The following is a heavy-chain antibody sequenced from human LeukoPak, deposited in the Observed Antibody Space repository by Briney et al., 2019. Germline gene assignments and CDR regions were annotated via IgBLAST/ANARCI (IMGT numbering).Heavy chain of an antibody. V-gene: IGHV3-13*01. CDR3: TRGRCASCYGDSGLDP. J-gene: IGHJ5*02. CDR1: GIHIRKYD. D-gene: IGHD2-2*01. Sequence: GSLRLSLSASGIHIRKYDIHLVRQVTGKGPEGVSFLSTTGDTYYQDSMKGRFTISRDTVRNSVYLQMDSLRADDTAVYYCTRGRCASCYGDSGLDPWGQGTLVTVSS. CDR2: LSTTGDT.